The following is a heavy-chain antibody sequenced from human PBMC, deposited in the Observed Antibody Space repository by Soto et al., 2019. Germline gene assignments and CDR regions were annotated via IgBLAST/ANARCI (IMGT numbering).Heavy chain of an antibody. CDR1: GYTFTNYG. CDR3: ARVSPPDYDILIGYYYYGMDV. CDR2: ISTYNGNT. J-gene: IGHJ6*02. Sequence: ASVKVSCKASGYTFTNYGISWVRQAPGQGLEWMGWISTYNGNTDYAQKVQGRVTMTTDTSTSTAYMELRSLRSDDTAVYYCARVSPPDYDILIGYYYYGMDVWGQGTTVTVSS. V-gene: IGHV1-18*01. D-gene: IGHD3-9*01.